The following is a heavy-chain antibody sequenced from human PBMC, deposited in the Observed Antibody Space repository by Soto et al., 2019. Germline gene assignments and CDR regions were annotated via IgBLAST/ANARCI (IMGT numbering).Heavy chain of an antibody. CDR1: GYTLTSYY. D-gene: IGHD3-10*02. CDR3: ARGVRGVANHYYYYYMDV. J-gene: IGHJ6*03. V-gene: IGHV1-46*03. CDR2: INPSGGST. Sequence: GASVKVSCKASGYTLTSYYMHWVRQAPGQGLEWMGIINPSGGSTSYAQKFQGRVTMTRDTSTSTVYMELSSLRSEDTAVYYCARGVRGVANHYYYYYMDVWGKGTTVTVSS.